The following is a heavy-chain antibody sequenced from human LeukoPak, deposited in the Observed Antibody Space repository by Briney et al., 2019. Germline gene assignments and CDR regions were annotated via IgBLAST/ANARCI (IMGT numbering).Heavy chain of an antibody. J-gene: IGHJ4*02. D-gene: IGHD4-11*01. V-gene: IGHV3-11*01. CDR2: ISNSHTDI. CDR1: GFTFSDYY. CDR3: ATYSTSPRRAFDY. Sequence: PGGSLRLPCAASGFTFSDYYMGWIHQAPGKGLEWVSYISNSHTDIYYADSVKGRFTISRDNAKNSLFLQMNSLRAEDSAVYYCATYSTSPRRAFDYWGQGTLVTVSS.